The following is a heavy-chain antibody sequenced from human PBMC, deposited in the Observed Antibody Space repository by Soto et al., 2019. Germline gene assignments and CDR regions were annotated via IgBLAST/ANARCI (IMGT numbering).Heavy chain of an antibody. CDR1: GFTFSSYW. J-gene: IGHJ4*02. Sequence: EVQLVESGGGLVQPGGSLRLSCAASGFTFSSYWMVWVRQAPGKGLEWVANIKPDGSEKYYVDSVKGRFTISRDNARKLLYLQMNSLGAEDAAVYYCVRDAHRGGDFDYWGQGTLVTVSS. CDR2: IKPDGSEK. V-gene: IGHV3-7*04. D-gene: IGHD3-10*01. CDR3: VRDAHRGGDFDY.